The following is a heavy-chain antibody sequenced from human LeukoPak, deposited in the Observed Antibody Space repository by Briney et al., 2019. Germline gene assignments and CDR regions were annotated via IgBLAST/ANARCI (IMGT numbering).Heavy chain of an antibody. V-gene: IGHV1-2*02. Sequence: ASVKVSCKASGYTFTGYYMHWVRQAPGQGLEWMGWINPNSGGTNYAQKFQGRVTMTRDTSISTAYMELSRLRSDDTAVYYCARGGIAAAGTPYYFDYWGRGTLVTVSS. CDR2: INPNSGGT. D-gene: IGHD6-13*01. J-gene: IGHJ4*02. CDR3: ARGGIAAAGTPYYFDY. CDR1: GYTFTGYY.